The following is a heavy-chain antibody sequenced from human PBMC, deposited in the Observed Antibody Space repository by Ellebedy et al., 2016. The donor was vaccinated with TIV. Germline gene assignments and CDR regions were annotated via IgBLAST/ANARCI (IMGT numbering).Heavy chain of an antibody. CDR1: GFTFISYS. J-gene: IGHJ5*02. CDR2: ISGGGDRT. CDR3: ARLARFSSSSRWFDP. Sequence: GGSLRLXXSASGFTFISYSMSWVRQAPEKGLEWVSSISGGGDRTYYAESVKGRFTISRDNSKNTVFLQMDSLRVEDTAAYYCARLARFSSSSRWFDPWGQGTLVSVSS. D-gene: IGHD6-6*01. V-gene: IGHV3-23*01.